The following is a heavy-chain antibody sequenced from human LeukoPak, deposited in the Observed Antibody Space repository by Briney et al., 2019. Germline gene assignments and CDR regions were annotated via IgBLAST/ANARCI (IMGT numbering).Heavy chain of an antibody. CDR1: GFTVSSNY. Sequence: PGGSLRLSCAASGFTVSSNYMSWVRQAPGKGLEWVSVIYSGGSTYYADSVKGRFTISRDNSKNTLYLQMNSLRAEDTAVYYCARRSVAGSLDYWGQGTLVTVSS. CDR3: ARRSVAGSLDY. D-gene: IGHD6-19*01. CDR2: IYSGGST. V-gene: IGHV3-66*04. J-gene: IGHJ4*02.